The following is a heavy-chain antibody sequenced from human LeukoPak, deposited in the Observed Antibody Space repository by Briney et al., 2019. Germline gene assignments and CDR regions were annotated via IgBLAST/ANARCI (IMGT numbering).Heavy chain of an antibody. V-gene: IGHV4-59*01. CDR3: ARGYQWLAHNWFDP. Sequence: SETLSLTCTVSGGSISSYYWSWIRQPPGKGLEWIGYIYYSGSTNYNPSLKSRVTISVDTSKNQFPLKLSSVTAADTAVYYCARGYQWLAHNWFDPWGQGTLVTVSS. J-gene: IGHJ5*02. CDR1: GGSISSYY. D-gene: IGHD6-19*01. CDR2: IYYSGST.